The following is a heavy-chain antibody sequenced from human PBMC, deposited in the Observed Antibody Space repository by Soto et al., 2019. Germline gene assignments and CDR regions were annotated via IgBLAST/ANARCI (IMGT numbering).Heavy chain of an antibody. CDR1: GGSIRDYY. D-gene: IGHD3-3*01. Sequence: QVQLQESGPGLVKPSETLSLTCTVSGGSIRDYYWSWIRQPPGKGLQWIAYVHYSDSSNYNPSSKSRVTLSREPSKNQFSLKLTSGTASDTAVYYCAITYPNSIFGVITPRGMDVWGQVTTVTVSS. J-gene: IGHJ6*02. V-gene: IGHV4-59*01. CDR3: AITYPNSIFGVITPRGMDV. CDR2: VHYSDSS.